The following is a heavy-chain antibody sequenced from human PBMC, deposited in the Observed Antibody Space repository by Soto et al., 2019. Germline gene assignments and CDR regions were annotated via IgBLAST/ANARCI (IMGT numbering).Heavy chain of an antibody. J-gene: IGHJ4*02. V-gene: IGHV3-23*01. Sequence: GGSLRLSCVGSGFTFSDSVMAWVRQAPGKGLEWLSVMGGDGGTRYALSVTGRFTISRDNSKNTLYLQMRSLRAEDAAAYYCVKWHTSNFDSLPFTGFDFWGQGTQVTVSS. CDR3: VKWHTSNFDSLPFTGFDF. CDR2: MGGDGGT. CDR1: GFTFSDSV. D-gene: IGHD3-22*01.